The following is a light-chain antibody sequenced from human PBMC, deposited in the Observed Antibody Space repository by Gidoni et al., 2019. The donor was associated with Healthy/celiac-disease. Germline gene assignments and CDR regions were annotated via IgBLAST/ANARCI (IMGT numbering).Light chain of an antibody. CDR1: SSDVGGYNY. V-gene: IGLV2-14*01. Sequence: QSALTQTASVSGSPGQSITISCTGTSSDVGGYNYVSWYQQHPGKAPKLMIYDVSNRPSGVSNRFSGSKSGNTASLTISGLQAEDEADYYCSSYTSSSTYVFGIGTKVTVL. J-gene: IGLJ1*01. CDR3: SSYTSSSTYV. CDR2: DVS.